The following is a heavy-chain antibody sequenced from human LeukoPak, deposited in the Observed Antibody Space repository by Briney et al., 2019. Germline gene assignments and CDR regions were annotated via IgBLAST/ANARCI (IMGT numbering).Heavy chain of an antibody. CDR1: GFTFSSYA. D-gene: IGHD3-3*01. J-gene: IGHJ4*02. CDR2: ISYDGSNK. V-gene: IGHV3-30*04. Sequence: GRSLRLSCAASGFTFSSYAMHWVRQAPGKGLEWVAVISYDGSNKYYADSVKGRFTISRGNSKNTLYLQMNSLRAEDTAVYYCARDKSAKGYFDYWGQGTLVTVSS. CDR3: ARDKSAKGYFDY.